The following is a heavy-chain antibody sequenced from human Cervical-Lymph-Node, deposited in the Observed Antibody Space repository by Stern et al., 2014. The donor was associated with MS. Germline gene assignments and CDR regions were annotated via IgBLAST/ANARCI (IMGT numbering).Heavy chain of an antibody. CDR2: IYYSGST. J-gene: IGHJ4*02. Sequence: QLQLQESGPGLVKPSETLSLTCTVSGGSISTYHWSWIRQPPGKGLEWIGYIYYSGSTNYNPSLKSRVKISVDTSKNQFSLKLTSVTAADTAVYYCARTQDLGADYYDSSGYYNYFDYWGQGILVTVSS. D-gene: IGHD3-22*01. CDR3: ARTQDLGADYYDSSGYYNYFDY. V-gene: IGHV4-59*01. CDR1: GGSISTYH.